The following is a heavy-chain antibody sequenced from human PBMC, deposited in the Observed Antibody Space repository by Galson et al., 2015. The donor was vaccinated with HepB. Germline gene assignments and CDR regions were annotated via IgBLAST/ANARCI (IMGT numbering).Heavy chain of an antibody. D-gene: IGHD2-15*01. J-gene: IGHJ3*02. CDR2: IKQDGTEK. Sequence: SLRLSCAASGFTFSSYWMSWVRQAPGKGLEWVANIKQDGTEKNYVDSVKGRFTISRDNAKNSLYLQMNSLRAEDTALYHCARDKGIGAFDIWGQGTMVTVSS. V-gene: IGHV3-7*03. CDR3: ARDKGIGAFDI. CDR1: GFTFSSYW.